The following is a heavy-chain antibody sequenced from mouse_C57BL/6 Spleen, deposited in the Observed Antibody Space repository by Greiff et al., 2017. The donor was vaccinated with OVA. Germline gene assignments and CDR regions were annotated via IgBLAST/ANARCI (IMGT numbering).Heavy chain of an antibody. CDR3: ARHYYGSSFYFDY. J-gene: IGHJ2*01. CDR2: IDPSDSET. Sequence: QVQLQQSGAELVRPGSSVKLSCKASGYTFTSYWMHWVTQRPIQGLEWIGNIDPSDSETHYNQKFKDKATLTVDKSSSTAYMQRSSLTSEDSAVYYCARHYYGSSFYFDYWGQGTTLTVSS. V-gene: IGHV1-52*01. D-gene: IGHD1-1*01. CDR1: GYTFTSYW.